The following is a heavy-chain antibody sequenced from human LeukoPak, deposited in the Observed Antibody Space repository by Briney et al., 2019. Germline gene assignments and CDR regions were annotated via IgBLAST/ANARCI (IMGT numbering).Heavy chain of an antibody. CDR3: ARGVNYFDY. CDR1: GYTFTSYD. J-gene: IGHJ4*02. D-gene: IGHD3-16*02. Sequence: ASVKVSCKAPGYTFTSYDINWVRQATGQGLEWMGWMNPNSGNTIYAQKFQGRVTITRNTSISTAYMELSSLRSEDTAVYYCARGVNYFDYWGQGTLVTVSS. V-gene: IGHV1-8*03. CDR2: MNPNSGNT.